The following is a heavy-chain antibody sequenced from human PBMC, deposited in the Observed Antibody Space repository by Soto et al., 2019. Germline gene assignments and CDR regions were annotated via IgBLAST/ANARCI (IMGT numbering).Heavy chain of an antibody. J-gene: IGHJ4*02. CDR3: ARESFYDSGGFHGFDY. V-gene: IGHV4-59*11. D-gene: IGHD3-22*01. CDR1: GGSISNLY. CDR2: IYYSGST. Sequence: SQTLPLTWTVSGGSISNLYWSWIRQPQGKGLEWIGYIYYSGSTNYNPSLKSRVTISVDTSKNQFSLKLSSVTAADTAVYYCARESFYDSGGFHGFDYWGQGTLVTVS.